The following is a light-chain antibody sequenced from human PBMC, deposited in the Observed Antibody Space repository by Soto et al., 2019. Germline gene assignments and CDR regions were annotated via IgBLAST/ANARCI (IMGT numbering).Light chain of an antibody. CDR3: QQYIPTPS. V-gene: IGKV4-1*01. CDR1: QSIFYSPNNKNC. CDR2: WTS. J-gene: IGKJ1*01. Sequence: IVMTQSPDSLAVSLGETATINCKSSQSIFYSPNNKNCLNWYQQKPGQPPKLLIYWTSTRASGVPARFRGSGSGTDFTLTISSLQAEDVAVYYCQQYIPTPSFGQGTKVEIK.